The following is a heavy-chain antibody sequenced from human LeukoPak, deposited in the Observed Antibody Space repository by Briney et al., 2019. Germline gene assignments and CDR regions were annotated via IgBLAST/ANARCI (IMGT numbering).Heavy chain of an antibody. CDR2: VYSSGST. CDR3: TRDMEYPGAGFDY. J-gene: IGHJ4*02. D-gene: IGHD3-3*01. Sequence: SETLSLICTVSGDSISRSSYFWAWIRQSPGKGLEWIGSVYSSGSTYYNPSLRSQITISVDTSKNQFSLKLTSVAAADTAMYYCTRDMEYPGAGFDYWGQGIPVTVSS. V-gene: IGHV4-39*07. CDR1: GDSISRSSYF.